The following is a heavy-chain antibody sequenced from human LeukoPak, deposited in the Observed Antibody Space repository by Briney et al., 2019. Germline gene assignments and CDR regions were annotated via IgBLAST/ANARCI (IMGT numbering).Heavy chain of an antibody. J-gene: IGHJ6*03. CDR3: ATQYSIAAAGTFGYYYMDV. V-gene: IGHV4-34*01. D-gene: IGHD6-13*01. CDR2: INHSGST. Sequence: SETLSLTCAVYGGSFSGYYWSWIRQPPGKGLEWIGEINHSGSTNYNPSLKSRVTISADTSKNQFSLKLSSVTAADTAVYYCATQYSIAAAGTFGYYYMDVWGKGTTVTVSS. CDR1: GGSFSGYY.